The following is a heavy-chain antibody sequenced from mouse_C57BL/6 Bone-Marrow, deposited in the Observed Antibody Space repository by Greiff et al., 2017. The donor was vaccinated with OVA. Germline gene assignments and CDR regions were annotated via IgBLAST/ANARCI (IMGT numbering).Heavy chain of an antibody. CDR1: GYTFTSYW. CDR3: ARIPYYGSSYGY. Sequence: VQLQQPGAELVKPGASVKLSCKASGYTFTSYWMQWVKQRPGQGLEWIGEIDPSDSYTNYNQKFKGKATLTVDTSSSTAYMQLSSLTSEDSAVYYCARIPYYGSSYGYWGHGTTLTVSS. CDR2: IDPSDSYT. V-gene: IGHV1-50*01. J-gene: IGHJ2*01. D-gene: IGHD1-1*01.